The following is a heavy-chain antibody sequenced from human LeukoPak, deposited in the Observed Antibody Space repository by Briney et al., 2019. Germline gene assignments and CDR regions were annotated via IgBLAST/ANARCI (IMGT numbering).Heavy chain of an antibody. V-gene: IGHV3-48*01. J-gene: IGHJ4*02. CDR2: ISRSSGTI. CDR3: ARAYGDSQVGY. D-gene: IGHD4-17*01. CDR1: GFTFSSYS. Sequence: PGRSLRLSCAASGFTFSSYSMYWVRQAPGKGLEWVSYISRSSGTISYAESVKGRFTISRDTAKNALYLQMSSLRAEDTAVYYCARAYGDSQVGYWGQGTLVTVSS.